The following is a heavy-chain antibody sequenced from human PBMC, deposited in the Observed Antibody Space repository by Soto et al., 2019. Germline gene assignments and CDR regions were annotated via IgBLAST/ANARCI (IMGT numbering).Heavy chain of an antibody. D-gene: IGHD2-2*02. CDR2: IIPMFGTS. CDR1: GGTFSGYA. J-gene: IGHJ4*02. CDR3: ARVSCSSTSCYKEYYFDL. Sequence: SVKVSCKASGGTFSGYAISWVRQAPGQGLEWMGEIIPMFGTSNYAQKFQGRVTITADESTSTAYMELSSLRSEDTAVYYCARVSCSSTSCYKEYYFDLWGQGTLVTVSS. V-gene: IGHV1-69*13.